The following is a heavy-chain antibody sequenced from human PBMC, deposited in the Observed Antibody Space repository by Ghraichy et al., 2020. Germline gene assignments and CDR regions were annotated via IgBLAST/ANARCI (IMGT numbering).Heavy chain of an antibody. CDR2: INHSGST. Sequence: SETLSLTCAVYGGSFSGYYWSWIRQPPGKGLEWIGEINHSGSTNYNPSLKSRVTISVDTSKNQFSLKLSSVTAADTAVYYCARGRGIAIFGVIYSRQYYFDYWGQGTLVTVSS. J-gene: IGHJ4*02. CDR3: ARGRGIAIFGVIYSRQYYFDY. CDR1: GGSFSGYY. V-gene: IGHV4-34*01. D-gene: IGHD3-3*01.